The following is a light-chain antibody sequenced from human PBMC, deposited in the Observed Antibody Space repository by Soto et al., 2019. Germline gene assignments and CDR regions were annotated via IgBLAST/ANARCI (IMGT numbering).Light chain of an antibody. CDR2: GAS. J-gene: IGKJ4*02. V-gene: IGKV3-15*01. CDR1: QSVGST. CDR3: QQYSTSLT. Sequence: EILMTQSPATLSVSPGERVILSCRASQSVGSTLAWYQQKPGQAPRLLIRGASTRPTGVPDRFSGSGSGTEFTLTSSGLQSEYFAGYYCQQYSTSLTFGGGTTLEIK.